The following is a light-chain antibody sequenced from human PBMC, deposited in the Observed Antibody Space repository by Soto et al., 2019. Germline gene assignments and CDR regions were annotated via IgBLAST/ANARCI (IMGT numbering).Light chain of an antibody. CDR1: QSISSW. J-gene: IGKJ1*01. CDR3: QQYNSPWA. Sequence: DIQMTQSPSTLSASVGDRVTITCRASQSISSWLAWYQQKPGKAPKLLIYDASSLESGVPSRFSGSGSGTEFTLTISSLQPDDLATYYCQQYNSPWAFGQGTKVDIK. CDR2: DAS. V-gene: IGKV1-5*01.